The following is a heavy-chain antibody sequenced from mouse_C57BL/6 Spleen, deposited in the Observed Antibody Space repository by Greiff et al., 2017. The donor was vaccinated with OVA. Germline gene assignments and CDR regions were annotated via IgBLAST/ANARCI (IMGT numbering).Heavy chain of an antibody. V-gene: IGHV1-64*01. Sequence: QVQLQQPGAELVKPGASVKLSCKASGYTFTSYWMHWVKQRPGQGLEWIGMIHPNSGSTNYNEKFKSKATLTVDKSSSTAYMQLSSLTSEYSAVYYCARSCVPNLYFAVWGTGPTVTVSS. CDR1: GYTFTSYW. CDR3: ARSCVPNLYFAV. J-gene: IGHJ1*03. CDR2: IHPNSGST.